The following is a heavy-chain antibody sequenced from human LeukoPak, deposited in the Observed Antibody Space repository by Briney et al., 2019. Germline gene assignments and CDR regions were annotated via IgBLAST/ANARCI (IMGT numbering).Heavy chain of an antibody. CDR3: AKNGPSITEGDMDV. J-gene: IGHJ6*03. CDR1: GFTFDNYA. D-gene: IGHD5-24*01. CDR2: ISGSGGST. V-gene: IGHV3-23*01. Sequence: GGSLRLSCAASGFTFDNYAMSWVRQAPGKGLEWVSTISGSGGSTYYADSVKGRFTISRDNSKNTLYLQMNSLRAEDTAVYYCAKNGPSITEGDMDVWGKGTTVTVSS.